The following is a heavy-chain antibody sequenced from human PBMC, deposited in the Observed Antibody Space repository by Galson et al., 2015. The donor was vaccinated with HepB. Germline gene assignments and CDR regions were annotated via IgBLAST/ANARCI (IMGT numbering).Heavy chain of an antibody. CDR3: ARLGGFWSGHQYYYMDV. CDR2: IFYSGTT. Sequence: ETLSLTCSVSGGSITSKYFIWSWIRQSPGKGLEWIGHIFYSGTTNYNSSLRSRVSISLDTSNNQFSLKVTSVTAADTAVYYCARLGGFWSGHQYYYMDVWGKGTTVTVSS. V-gene: IGHV4-59*01. J-gene: IGHJ6*03. D-gene: IGHD3-3*01. CDR1: GGSITSKY.